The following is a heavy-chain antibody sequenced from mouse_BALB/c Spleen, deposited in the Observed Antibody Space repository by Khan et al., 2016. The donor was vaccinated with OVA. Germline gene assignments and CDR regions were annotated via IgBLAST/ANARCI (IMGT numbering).Heavy chain of an antibody. V-gene: IGHV1-7*01. CDR3: ANHGSSSAWLTY. CDR2: INPSTGYT. D-gene: IGHD1-1*01. J-gene: IGHJ3*01. Sequence: QVQLQQSGAELAKPGASVKMSCKASGYTFTSYWMHWVKQRPGQGLEWIGYINPSTGYTEYNQRFKDKATLTADKSSSTASMQLSSLTSDESAVYYCANHGSSSAWLTYWGQGTLVTVSA. CDR1: GYTFTSYW.